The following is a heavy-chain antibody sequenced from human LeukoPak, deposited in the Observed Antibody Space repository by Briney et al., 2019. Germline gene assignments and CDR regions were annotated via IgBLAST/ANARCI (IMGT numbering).Heavy chain of an antibody. CDR2: ISSSSSTI. Sequence: PGGSLRLSCAASGFTFSSYSMNWVRQAPGKGLEWVSYISSSSSTIYYADSVKGRFTISRDNAKNTLYLQMNSLRAEDTAVYYCAKQESWSNFDSWGQGTLVTVSS. J-gene: IGHJ4*02. CDR1: GFTFSSYS. V-gene: IGHV3-48*01. CDR3: AKQESWSNFDS. D-gene: IGHD2-15*01.